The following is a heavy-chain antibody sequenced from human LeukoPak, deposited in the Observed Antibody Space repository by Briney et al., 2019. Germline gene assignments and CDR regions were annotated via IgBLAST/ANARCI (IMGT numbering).Heavy chain of an antibody. J-gene: IGHJ5*02. V-gene: IGHV4-59*01. D-gene: IGHD3-9*01. CDR1: GGSISSYY. Sequence: PSETLSLTCTVSGGSISSYYWSWIRQPPGKGLEWIGYIYYSGSTNYNPSLKSRVTISVDTSKNQFPLKLSSVTAADTAVYYCARESRIFDILTGYYQGWFDPWGQGTLVTVSS. CDR2: IYYSGST. CDR3: ARESRIFDILTGYYQGWFDP.